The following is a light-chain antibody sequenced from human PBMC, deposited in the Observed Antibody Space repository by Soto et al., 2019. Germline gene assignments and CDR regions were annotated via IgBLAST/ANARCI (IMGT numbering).Light chain of an antibody. Sequence: EIVLTQSPGTLSLSPGERATLSCMASQSVSSTYLAWYQQKPGQAPRLLIYGASTRATGIPDRFSGSGSGTDFTLTISRLEPEDFAVYYCQQRTDRPPWTFGQGTKVDI. CDR2: GAS. CDR3: QQRTDRPPWT. CDR1: QSVSSTY. J-gene: IGKJ1*01. V-gene: IGKV3D-20*02.